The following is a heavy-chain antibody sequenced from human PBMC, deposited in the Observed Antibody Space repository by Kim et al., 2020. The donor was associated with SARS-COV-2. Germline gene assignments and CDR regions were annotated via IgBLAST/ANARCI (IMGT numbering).Heavy chain of an antibody. Sequence: YRDGSGQNYAGSLRRRFTNSRDNTRNSLYLQMESLRAEDTAVYYCTTKNYWGQGTLVTVSS. CDR2: YRDGSGQ. J-gene: IGHJ4*02. V-gene: IGHV3-7*01. CDR3: TTKNY.